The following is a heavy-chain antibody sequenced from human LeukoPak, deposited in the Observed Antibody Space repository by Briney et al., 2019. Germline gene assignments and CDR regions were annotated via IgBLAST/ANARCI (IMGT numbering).Heavy chain of an antibody. Sequence: GGSLRLSCAASGFTVSSNYMSWVRQAPGKGLEWVSVIYSGGSTYYADSVKGRFTISRDNSKNTLYLQMNSLRAEGTAVYYCARGTYYYDSSGYYYVAFDIWGQGTMVTVSS. CDR3: ARGTYYYDSSGYYYVAFDI. D-gene: IGHD3-22*01. CDR1: GFTVSSNY. CDR2: IYSGGST. V-gene: IGHV3-53*01. J-gene: IGHJ3*02.